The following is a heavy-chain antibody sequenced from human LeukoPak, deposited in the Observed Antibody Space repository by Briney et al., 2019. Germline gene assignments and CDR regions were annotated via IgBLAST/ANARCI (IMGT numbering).Heavy chain of an antibody. CDR3: ARERWDYYDSSGYYQLDY. V-gene: IGHV4-4*07. Sequence: SETLSLTCTVSGGSISSYYWSWIRQPAGKGLEWIGRIYTSGSTNYNPSLKSRVTMSVDTSKNQSSLKLSSVTAADTAVYYCARERWDYYDSSGYYQLDYWGQGTLVTVSS. CDR1: GGSISSYY. CDR2: IYTSGST. J-gene: IGHJ4*02. D-gene: IGHD3-22*01.